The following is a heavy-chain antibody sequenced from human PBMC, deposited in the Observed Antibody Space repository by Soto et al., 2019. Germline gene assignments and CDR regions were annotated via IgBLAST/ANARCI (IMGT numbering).Heavy chain of an antibody. Sequence: PGGSLRLSCAASGFIFSDHNMHWVRQAPGKGLEWVAVISYDGTNKYYADSVKGRFTISRDNSGNTLSLQMNSLGAGDTAVYYCEKPRTNSWSFDYWGQGTLVTVSS. J-gene: IGHJ4*02. D-gene: IGHD6-13*01. CDR3: EKPRTNSWSFDY. CDR2: ISYDGTNK. CDR1: GFIFSDHN. V-gene: IGHV3-30*18.